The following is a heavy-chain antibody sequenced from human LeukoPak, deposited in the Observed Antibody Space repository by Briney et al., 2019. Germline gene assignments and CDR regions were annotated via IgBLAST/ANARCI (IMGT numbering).Heavy chain of an antibody. J-gene: IGHJ4*02. D-gene: IGHD6-19*01. CDR3: AKTTTGYSSGRFPGWPVDY. Sequence: PGGSLRLSCSASGFTFSSYAMYWVRQAPGKGLEWVSAIFGSGGSTHYADSVKGRFTISRDNSTNTVYLQMNSLRAEDTAVYYCAKTTTGYSSGRFPGWPVDYWGQGTLVTVSS. CDR1: GFTFSSYA. CDR2: IFGSGGST. V-gene: IGHV3-23*01.